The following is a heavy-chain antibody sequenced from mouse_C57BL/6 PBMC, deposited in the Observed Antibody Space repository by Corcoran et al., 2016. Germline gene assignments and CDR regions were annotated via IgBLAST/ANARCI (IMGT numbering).Heavy chain of an antibody. J-gene: IGHJ4*01. CDR1: GYTFTDYY. V-gene: IGHV1-19*01. Sequence: EVQLQQSGPVLVKPGASVTMSCKASGYTFTDYYMNWVKQSHGKSLEWIGVINPYNGGTSYNQKFKGKATLTVDKSSSTAYMELNSLTSEDSAVYYCARNVDYLYAMDYWGQGTSVTVSS. D-gene: IGHD2-4*01. CDR3: ARNVDYLYAMDY. CDR2: INPYNGGT.